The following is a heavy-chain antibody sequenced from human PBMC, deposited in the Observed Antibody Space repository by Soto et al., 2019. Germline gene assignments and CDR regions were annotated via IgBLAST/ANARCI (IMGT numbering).Heavy chain of an antibody. V-gene: IGHV2-5*02. Sequence: QITLKESGPPLVKPTQPLTLTCTFSGFSLTTTGAGVGWIRQPPGKALEWLALIYWDDDRRYSPSLKSRLTITKDTSKNQVVLTMTNMDPVDTATYFCAHSAWYAFGFWGQGTLVTVSS. D-gene: IGHD2-8*02. CDR2: IYWDDDR. J-gene: IGHJ3*01. CDR3: AHSAWYAFGF. CDR1: GFSLTTTGAG.